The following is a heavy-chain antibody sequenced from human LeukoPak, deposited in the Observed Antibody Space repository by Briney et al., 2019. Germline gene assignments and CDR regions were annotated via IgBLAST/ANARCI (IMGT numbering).Heavy chain of an antibody. Sequence: PSETLSLTCTVSGGSISSSSYYWGWIRQPPGKGLEWIGSIYYSGSTYYNPSLKSRVTISVDTSKNQFSLKLSSVTAADTAVYYCARLVGGILTGYYYFDYWGQGTLVTVSS. D-gene: IGHD3-9*01. CDR1: GGSISSSSYY. CDR3: ARLVGGILTGYYYFDY. J-gene: IGHJ4*02. V-gene: IGHV4-39*01. CDR2: IYYSGST.